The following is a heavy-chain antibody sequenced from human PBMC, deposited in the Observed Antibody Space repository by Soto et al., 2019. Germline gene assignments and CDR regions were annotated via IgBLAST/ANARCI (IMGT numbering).Heavy chain of an antibody. D-gene: IGHD5-18*01. Sequence: QVQLVESGGGVVQPGMSLRLSCGASRLTFSSYGMHWVRQAPGKGLEWVALISYDESKKYYADSVKGRFPISRDNSNKTLYLQMDSLIAEDTAVYYCAKERRRGSYGYDAFDMWGQGTMFTVS. CDR2: ISYDESKK. CDR1: RLTFSSYG. J-gene: IGHJ3*02. CDR3: AKERRRGSYGYDAFDM. V-gene: IGHV3-30*18.